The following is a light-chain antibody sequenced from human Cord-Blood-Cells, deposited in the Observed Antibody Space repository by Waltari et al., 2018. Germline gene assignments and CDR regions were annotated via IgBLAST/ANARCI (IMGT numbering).Light chain of an antibody. CDR2: AAS. V-gene: IGKV1-12*01. CDR3: QQDNSFPLT. CDR1: QGISSW. Sequence: IQLTQSPSSVSASVGARVTITCRASQGISSWLAWYQQRPGQAPKLLIYAASSLQSGVPSRFSGSGSGTEFTLTISSLQPEDFAAYFCQQDNSFPLTGGGGIKVESK. J-gene: IGKJ4*01.